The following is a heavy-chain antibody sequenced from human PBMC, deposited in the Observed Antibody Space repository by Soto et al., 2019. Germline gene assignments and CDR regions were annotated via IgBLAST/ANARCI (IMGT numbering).Heavy chain of an antibody. Sequence: GGSLRLSCAASAFTFSSYAMTWVRQAPGRGPQWVATISDSGDITYYADSVKGRFTISRDNSRNTLYLQMNNLRAEDTALYCAKTWVTSITDRTPRFDYWGRGTMVTVSS. CDR3: AKTWVTSITDRTPRFDY. D-gene: IGHD6-6*01. CDR2: ISDSGDIT. J-gene: IGHJ4*02. V-gene: IGHV3-23*01. CDR1: AFTFSSYA.